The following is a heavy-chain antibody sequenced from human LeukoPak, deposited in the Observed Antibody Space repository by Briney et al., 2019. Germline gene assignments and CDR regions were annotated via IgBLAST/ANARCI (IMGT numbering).Heavy chain of an antibody. D-gene: IGHD1-26*01. CDR2: IYSSGRT. CDR1: GGSISGYY. V-gene: IGHV4-59*08. CDR3: ARHSGSNPFDY. Sequence: SGTLSLTCTVSGGSISGYYWSWVRQPPGKGLEWIGCIYSSGRTKYNPSLKSRVTISVDTSKNQFSLKLSSVSAADTAVYYCARHSGSNPFDYWGQGTLVTVSS. J-gene: IGHJ4*02.